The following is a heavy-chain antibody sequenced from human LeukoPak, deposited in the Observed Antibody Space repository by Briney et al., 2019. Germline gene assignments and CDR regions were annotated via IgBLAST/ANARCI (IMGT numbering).Heavy chain of an antibody. CDR3: ARGGVLRYFDWYMGFDP. V-gene: IGHV1-46*01. J-gene: IGHJ5*02. Sequence: ASVEVSCKASGYTFTSYYMHWVRQAPGQGLEWMGIINPSGGSTSYAQKFQGRVTMTRDTSTSTVYTELSSLGSEDTAVYYCARGGVLRYFDWYMGFDPWGQGTLVTVSS. CDR1: GYTFTSYY. D-gene: IGHD3-9*01. CDR2: INPSGGST.